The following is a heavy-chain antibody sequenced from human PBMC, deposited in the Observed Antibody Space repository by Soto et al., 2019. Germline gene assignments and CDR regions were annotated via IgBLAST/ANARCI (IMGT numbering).Heavy chain of an antibody. CDR3: ATYKSNWFYYGMDV. V-gene: IGHV3-21*06. Sequence: GGSLRLSCAASGFTFSSYTMNWVRQAPGKGLEWVSSINTPSSVTNYADSVKGRFTISRDNAKNSLYLQMSSLRAEDTAVYYCATYKSNWFYYGMDVWGQGTTVTVSS. J-gene: IGHJ6*02. CDR2: INTPSSVT. D-gene: IGHD6-13*01. CDR1: GFTFSSYT.